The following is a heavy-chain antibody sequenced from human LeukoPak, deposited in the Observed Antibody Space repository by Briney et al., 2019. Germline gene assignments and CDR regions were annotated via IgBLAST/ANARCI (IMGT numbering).Heavy chain of an antibody. CDR1: GYSFTNYW. J-gene: IGHJ5*02. V-gene: IGHV5-51*01. Sequence: GESLKISCKGSGYSFTNYWIGWVRQMPGKGLEWMGIIYPGNSNTRYSPSFQGQVTISADKSISTAYLQWTSLKASDTAMHYCAVTLAMAGTATWFDPWGQGTLVTVSS. CDR3: AVTLAMAGTATWFDP. CDR2: IYPGNSNT. D-gene: IGHD6-19*01.